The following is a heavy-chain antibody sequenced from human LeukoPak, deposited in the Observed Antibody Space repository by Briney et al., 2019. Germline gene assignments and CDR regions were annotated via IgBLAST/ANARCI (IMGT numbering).Heavy chain of an antibody. CDR3: ARDSPQALAILHAFDI. V-gene: IGHV3-48*01. J-gene: IGHJ3*02. CDR1: GFTFSSYT. D-gene: IGHD5-12*01. CDR2: ISSSSTI. Sequence: PGGSLRLSCAASGFTFSSYTMNWVRQAPGKGLEWVSKISSSSTIYYADSVKGRFTISRDNAKSSLYLQMNSLRAEDTAVYYCARDSPQALAILHAFDIWGHGTMVTVSS.